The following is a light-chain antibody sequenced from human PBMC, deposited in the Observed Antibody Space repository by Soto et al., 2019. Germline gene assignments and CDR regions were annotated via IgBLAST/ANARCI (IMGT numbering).Light chain of an antibody. J-gene: IGKJ4*01. V-gene: IGKV1-33*01. CDR2: DAS. Sequence: DFQMSQSPSSLSASAGDRVTITCQASQDISNYLNWYQQKPGKAPKLLIYDASNLETGVPSRFSGSGSGTDFTFTISSLQPEDIATYYCQQYDNFPRTFGGGTKVEIK. CDR3: QQYDNFPRT. CDR1: QDISNY.